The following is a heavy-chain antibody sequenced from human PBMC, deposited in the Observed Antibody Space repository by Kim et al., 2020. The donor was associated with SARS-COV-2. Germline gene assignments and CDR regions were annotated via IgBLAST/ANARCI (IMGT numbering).Heavy chain of an antibody. V-gene: IGHV3-74*01. J-gene: IGHJ4*02. D-gene: IGHD3-10*01. CDR2: INSDGSIT. CDR3: ARFAYGPGTW. CDR1: GFTFSSYW. Sequence: GGSLRLSCAASGFTFSSYWMYWVRQAPGKGLVWVSRINSDGSITNYADSVKGRFTISRDNAKNTLYLQMNSLRAEDTAVYYCARFAYGPGTWWGQGTLVTVSS.